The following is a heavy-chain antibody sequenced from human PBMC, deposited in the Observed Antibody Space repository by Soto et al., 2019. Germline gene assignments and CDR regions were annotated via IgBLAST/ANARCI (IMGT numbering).Heavy chain of an antibody. CDR3: TRAYGAETFDF. V-gene: IGHV1-8*02. D-gene: IGHD3-10*01. CDR2: VNPNSGNT. CDR1: GYTFNNYD. Sequence: ASVKVSCKASGYTFNNYDIHWVRQAPGHGLEWMGWVNPNSGNTGYAQNFRGRVNMTQNTAIGTAYMELSSLRSDDTATYYCTRAYGAETFDFWGQGTRVTVSS. J-gene: IGHJ5*01.